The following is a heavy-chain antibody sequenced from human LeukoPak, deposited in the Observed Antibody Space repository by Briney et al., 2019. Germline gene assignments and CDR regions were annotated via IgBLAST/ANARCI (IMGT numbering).Heavy chain of an antibody. J-gene: IGHJ4*02. CDR2: IQSKTDGGTT. CDR3: ATLTVRGVINI. V-gene: IGHV3-15*01. Sequence: GGSLRLSCAASGFTFSNTWMNWVRQAPGKGLEWVGRIQSKTDGGTTEYAAPVKGRFTISRDDSKTTLYLQTNSLKTEDTAVYYCATLTVRGVINIWGQGTLVTVSS. CDR1: GFTFSNTW. D-gene: IGHD3-10*01.